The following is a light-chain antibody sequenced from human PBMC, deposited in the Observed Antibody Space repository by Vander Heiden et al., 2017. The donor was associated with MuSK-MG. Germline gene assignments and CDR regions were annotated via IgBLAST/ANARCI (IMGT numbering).Light chain of an antibody. CDR3: QQGHSIPYS. Sequence: DIQMTRSPSSVSASVGERVTISCRASQDIGTDLAWYQQTPGQAPRFLIDAASTLQSGVPSRFSGSGSRTDFSLTITSLQPEDSATYFCQQGHSIPYSFGQGTKLEI. J-gene: IGKJ2*01. V-gene: IGKV1-12*01. CDR1: QDIGTD. CDR2: AAS.